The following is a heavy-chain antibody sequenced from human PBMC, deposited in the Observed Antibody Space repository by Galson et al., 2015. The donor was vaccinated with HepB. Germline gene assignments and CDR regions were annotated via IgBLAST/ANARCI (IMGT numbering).Heavy chain of an antibody. D-gene: IGHD4-17*01. CDR1: GFTFSSYW. V-gene: IGHV3-7*01. Sequence: SLRLSCAASGFTFSSYWMSWVRQAPGKGLEWVASIKRDGSEKYYVDSVKGRFTISRDNAKNSLYLQMNSLRAEDTAVYYCAREPGYGDYPYYYYGMDVWGQGTTVTVSS. CDR3: AREPGYGDYPYYYYGMDV. CDR2: IKRDGSEK. J-gene: IGHJ6*02.